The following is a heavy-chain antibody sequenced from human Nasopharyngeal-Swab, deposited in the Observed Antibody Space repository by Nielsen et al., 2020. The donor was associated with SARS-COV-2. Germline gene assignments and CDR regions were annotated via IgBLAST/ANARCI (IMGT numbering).Heavy chain of an antibody. V-gene: IGHV1-69*06. Sequence: SVKVSCKASGGTFSSYAISWVRQAPGQELEWMGGIIPIFGTANYAQKFQGRVTITADKSTSTAYMELSSLRSEDTAVYYCARDPDYYDSSGEWAPPSNNWFDPWGQGTLVTVSS. CDR2: IIPIFGTA. J-gene: IGHJ5*02. CDR3: ARDPDYYDSSGEWAPPSNNWFDP. CDR1: GGTFSSYA. D-gene: IGHD3-22*01.